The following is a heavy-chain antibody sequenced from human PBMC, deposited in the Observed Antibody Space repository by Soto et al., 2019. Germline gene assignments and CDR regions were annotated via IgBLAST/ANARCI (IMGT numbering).Heavy chain of an antibody. D-gene: IGHD3-16*01. CDR3: IHRRRDAGPNGDY. V-gene: IGHV2-5*01. CDR1: GFSLTTDGEG. Sequence: QITLKESGPTLVTPTQTLTLTCSFSGFSLTTDGEGVGWVRQPPGKALEWLALIYWSDSKRYSPSLKNRLTVTEVDSTNHVLLTMTNLDPVDTATYYCIHRRRDAGPNGDYWGQGTLVTVSS. J-gene: IGHJ4*02. CDR2: IYWSDSK.